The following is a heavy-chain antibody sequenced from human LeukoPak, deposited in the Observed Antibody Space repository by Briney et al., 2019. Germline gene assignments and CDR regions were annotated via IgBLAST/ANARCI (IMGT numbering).Heavy chain of an antibody. CDR3: ARWVEMATITDFDY. V-gene: IGHV5-51*01. Sequence: GESLKISCKGSGYSFTTYWIGWVRQMPGKALEWMGIIYPGDSDTRYSPSFQGQVTISVEESINTAYLQWSSLKASDTAMYYCARWVEMATITDFDYWGQGTLVTVSS. J-gene: IGHJ4*02. CDR1: GYSFTTYW. CDR2: IYPGDSDT. D-gene: IGHD5-24*01.